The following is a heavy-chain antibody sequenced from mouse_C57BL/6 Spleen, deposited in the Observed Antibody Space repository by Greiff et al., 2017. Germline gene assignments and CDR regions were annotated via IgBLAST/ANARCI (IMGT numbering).Heavy chain of an antibody. CDR2: ISDGGSYT. CDR3: ARDHPPYYFDD. J-gene: IGHJ2*01. V-gene: IGHV5-4*01. Sequence: EVQVVESGGGLVKPGGSLKLSCAASGFTFSSYAMSWVRQTPEKRLEWVATISDGGSYTYYPDNVKGRFTISRDNAKNHLYLQISHLKSEDTAMYYCARDHPPYYFDDWGQGTTLTVSS. CDR1: GFTFSSYA.